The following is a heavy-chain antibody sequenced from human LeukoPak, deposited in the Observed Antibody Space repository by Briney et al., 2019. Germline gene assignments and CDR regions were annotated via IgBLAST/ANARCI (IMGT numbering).Heavy chain of an antibody. CDR1: GGSISSGTYY. V-gene: IGHV4-61*02. Sequence: PSETLSLTCTVSGGSISSGTYYWSWIRQPAGKGLEWIGRIHTSGGINYNPSLESRVTMSVDTSKNQFSLKLSSVTAADTAVYYCAREVYGAIVVVITGNWFDPWGQGTLVTVSS. CDR3: AREVYGAIVVVITGNWFDP. D-gene: IGHD3-22*01. CDR2: IHTSGGI. J-gene: IGHJ5*02.